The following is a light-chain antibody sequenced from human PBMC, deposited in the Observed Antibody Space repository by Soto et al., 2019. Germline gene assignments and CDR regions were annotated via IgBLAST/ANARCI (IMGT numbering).Light chain of an antibody. CDR2: EVS. J-gene: IGLJ1*01. CDR3: SSYAGSNNFGV. Sequence: QSVLTQPPSASGSPGQSVTISCTGTSSDVGGYNYVSWYQQHPGKAPKLMIYEVSKRPSGVPERFSGSKSGNTASLTVSGLQAEDEAAYYCSSYAGSNNFGVFGTGTKVTVL. CDR1: SSDVGGYNY. V-gene: IGLV2-8*01.